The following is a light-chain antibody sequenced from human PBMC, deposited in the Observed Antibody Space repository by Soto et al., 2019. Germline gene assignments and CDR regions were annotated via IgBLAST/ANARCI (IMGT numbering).Light chain of an antibody. CDR1: QDFSNF. J-gene: IGKJ1*01. CDR3: QQYNSYSRT. Sequence: DIHMTQSPSTLSASIGDRVTITCRASQDFSNFLAWYQQKPGRAPKLLMYDASTLQSGVPSRFSGSGSGTEFTLTISSLQPDDFATYYCQQYNSYSRTFGQGTRWIS. CDR2: DAS. V-gene: IGKV1-5*01.